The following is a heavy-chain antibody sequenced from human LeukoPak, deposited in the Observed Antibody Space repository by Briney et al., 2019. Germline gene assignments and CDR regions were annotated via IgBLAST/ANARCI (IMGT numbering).Heavy chain of an antibody. Sequence: GGSLRLSCAASGFTFDDYAMHWVRQAPGKGLEWVSGISWNSGSIGHADSVKGRFTISRDNAKNSLYLQMNSLRAEDTALYYCAKSASDYDILTGYDNFDYWGQGTLVTVSS. CDR2: ISWNSGSI. D-gene: IGHD3-9*01. CDR1: GFTFDDYA. CDR3: AKSASDYDILTGYDNFDY. V-gene: IGHV3-9*01. J-gene: IGHJ4*02.